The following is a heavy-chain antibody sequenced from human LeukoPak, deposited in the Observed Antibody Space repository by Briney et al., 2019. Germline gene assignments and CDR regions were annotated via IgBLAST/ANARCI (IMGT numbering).Heavy chain of an antibody. J-gene: IGHJ5*02. CDR1: GGSISSYY. V-gene: IGHV4-59*01. CDR3: ARGYCSGGSCYGP. CDR2: IYYSGST. D-gene: IGHD2-15*01. Sequence: SETLSLTCTVSGGSISSYYWSWIRQPPGKGLEWIGYIYYSGSTNYNPSLKSRVTISVDTSKNQFSLKPSSVTAADTAVYYCARGYCSGGSCYGPWGQGTLVTVSS.